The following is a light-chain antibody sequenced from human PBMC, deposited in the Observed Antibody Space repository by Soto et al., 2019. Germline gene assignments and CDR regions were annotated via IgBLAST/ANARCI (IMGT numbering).Light chain of an antibody. CDR3: QQFNSYPIT. Sequence: DLLMTQSPSTLSASVGARVTITCRASQTLNGWLAWYQQKQGTAPKLLIYAASTLQSGVPSRFRGSASGTELTITVSSLQPEDCETYYGQQFNSYPITFGPGTRLEI. J-gene: IGKJ5*01. CDR2: AAS. CDR1: QTLNGW. V-gene: IGKV1-5*01.